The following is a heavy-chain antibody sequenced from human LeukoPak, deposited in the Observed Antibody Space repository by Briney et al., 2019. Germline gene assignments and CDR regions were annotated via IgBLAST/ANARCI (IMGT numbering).Heavy chain of an antibody. V-gene: IGHV4-61*01. CDR2: IYYSGGT. D-gene: IGHD3-22*01. Sequence: SETLSLTCTVSGGSVSSGSYYWSWIRQPPGKGLEWIGYIYYSGGTNYNPSLKSRVTISVDTSKNQFSLKLSSVTAADTAVYYCARGHYDSSGFPDYWGQGTLVTVSS. CDR3: ARGHYDSSGFPDY. CDR1: GGSVSSGSYY. J-gene: IGHJ4*02.